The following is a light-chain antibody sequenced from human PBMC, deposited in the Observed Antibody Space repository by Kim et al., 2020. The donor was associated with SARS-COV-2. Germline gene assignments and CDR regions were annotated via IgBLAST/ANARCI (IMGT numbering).Light chain of an antibody. V-gene: IGKV1-39*01. J-gene: IGKJ2*01. CDR2: AAS. CDR3: QQSYSPPYT. CDR1: QWITDH. Sequence: SASVGGRGTITCRASQWITDHLNWYQKRPGEAPKLLIYAASSLQSGVPSRFSGSRSGTEFTLTISSLQPEDFATYYCQQSYSPPYTFGQGTKLEI.